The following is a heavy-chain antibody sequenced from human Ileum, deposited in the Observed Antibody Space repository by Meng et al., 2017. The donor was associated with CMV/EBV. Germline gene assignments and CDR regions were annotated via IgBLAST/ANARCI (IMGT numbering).Heavy chain of an antibody. V-gene: IGHV3-74*01. CDR2: INLDGRTT. CDR1: GFTVSRYW. D-gene: IGHD3-9*01. Sequence: LSCVASGFTVSRYWFHWVRQVPGKGLEWVSRINLDGRTTNYADSVKGRFTISRDDARDTLYLQMNSLKTEDTAVYYCARDLSGGDDYWGQGTLVTVSS. J-gene: IGHJ4*02. CDR3: ARDLSGGDDY.